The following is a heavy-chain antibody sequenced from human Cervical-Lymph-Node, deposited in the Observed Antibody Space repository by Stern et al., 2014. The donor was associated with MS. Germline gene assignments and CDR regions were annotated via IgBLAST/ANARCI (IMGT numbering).Heavy chain of an antibody. CDR2: ISAYNGNT. V-gene: IGHV1-18*04. D-gene: IGHD6-25*01. CDR3: ARSGTRVPRGY. Sequence: MQLVQSGPEVKKPGASVKVSCKASGYTFTSYGIAWGRQAPGQGLEWMGWISAYNGNTNYERKLQGRVTLTTNTTTSTAYMELRSLRSDDTAIYFCARSGTRVPRGYWGQGTLITVSS. J-gene: IGHJ4*02. CDR1: GYTFTSYG.